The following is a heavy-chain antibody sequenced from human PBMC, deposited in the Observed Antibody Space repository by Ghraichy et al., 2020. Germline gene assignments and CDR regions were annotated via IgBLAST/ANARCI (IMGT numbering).Heavy chain of an antibody. CDR3: ARDHPSGWWVDY. CDR2: IYSGGST. CDR1: GFTVSSNY. V-gene: IGHV3-66*01. J-gene: IGHJ4*02. D-gene: IGHD6-19*01. Sequence: GGSLRLSCAASGFTVSSNYMSWVRQAPGKGLEWVSVIYSGGSTYYADSVKGRFTISRDNSKNTLYLQMNSLRAEDTAVYYCARDHPSGWWVDYWGQGTLVTVSS.